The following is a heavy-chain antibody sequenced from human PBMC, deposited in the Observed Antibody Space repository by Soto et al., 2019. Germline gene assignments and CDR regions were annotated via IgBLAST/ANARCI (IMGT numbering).Heavy chain of an antibody. J-gene: IGHJ6*02. Sequence: SETLSLTCTVSGGSVSSGIYYWSWIRHPPGKGLGWIGYIYYSGSTNYNPSLKSRVTISVDTSKNQFSLKLSSVTAADTAVYYCASNAMVRGYYYGMDVWGQGTTVTV. D-gene: IGHD3-10*01. CDR2: IYYSGST. CDR3: ASNAMVRGYYYGMDV. V-gene: IGHV4-61*01. CDR1: GGSVSSGIYY.